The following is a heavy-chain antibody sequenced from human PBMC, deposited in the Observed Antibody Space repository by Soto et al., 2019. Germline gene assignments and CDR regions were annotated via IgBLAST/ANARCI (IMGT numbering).Heavy chain of an antibody. CDR2: IWYGGSNT. J-gene: IGHJ4*02. CDR1: GFTFSTYG. Sequence: QVQLVESGGGVVQPGRSLRLSCAASGFTFSTYGMHWVRQAPGKGLEWGAVIWYGGSNTYYADSVKGRFTISRDNYKNTLYEEMNSLRAEDTAVYYCARLRIGGLRGPSEYWGQGNLVTVSS. CDR3: ARLRIGGLRGPSEY. D-gene: IGHD5-12*01. V-gene: IGHV3-33*01.